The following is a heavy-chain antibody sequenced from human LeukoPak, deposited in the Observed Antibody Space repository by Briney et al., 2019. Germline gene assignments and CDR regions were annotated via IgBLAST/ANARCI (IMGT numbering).Heavy chain of an antibody. D-gene: IGHD4-23*01. V-gene: IGHV3-30*18. Sequence: QAGGSLRLSCAASGFTFSSYGMHWVRQAPGKGLEWVAVISSDGSDKYYADSVKGRFTISRDNSKNTMYLQMISLRDEDTAVYYCAKGSATTVVTIDYWGQGTLVTVSS. CDR1: GFTFSSYG. CDR3: AKGSATTVVTIDY. J-gene: IGHJ4*02. CDR2: ISSDGSDK.